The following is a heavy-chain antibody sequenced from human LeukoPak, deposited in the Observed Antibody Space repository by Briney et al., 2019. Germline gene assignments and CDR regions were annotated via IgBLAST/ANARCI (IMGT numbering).Heavy chain of an antibody. CDR2: ICYSGST. V-gene: IGHV4-59*08. J-gene: IGHJ5*02. D-gene: IGHD6-13*01. CDR1: GGSISSYY. CDR3: ARRRAEGGSNGHYNWFDP. Sequence: SETLSLTCTVSGGSISSYYWSWIRQPPGKGLEWIGYICYSGSTNYNPSLKSRVTISVDTSKNQFSLKLSSVTAADTAMYYCARRRAEGGSNGHYNWFDPWGQGTLVTVSS.